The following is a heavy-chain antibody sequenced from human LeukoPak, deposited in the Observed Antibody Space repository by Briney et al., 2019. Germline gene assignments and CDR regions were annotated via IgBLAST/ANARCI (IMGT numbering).Heavy chain of an antibody. CDR1: GGSFSGYY. V-gene: IGHV4-34*01. CDR3: ARGAGWILRYFDY. Sequence: SETLSLTCAVYGGSFSGYYWSWIRQPPGKGLEWIGEINHSGSTNYNPSLKSRVTTSVDTSKNQFSLKLSSVTAANTAVYYCARGAGWILRYFDYWGQGTLVTVSS. CDR2: INHSGST. J-gene: IGHJ4*02. D-gene: IGHD3-9*01.